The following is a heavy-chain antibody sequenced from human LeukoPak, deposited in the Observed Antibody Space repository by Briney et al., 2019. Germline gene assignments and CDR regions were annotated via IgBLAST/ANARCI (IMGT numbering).Heavy chain of an antibody. CDR1: GYSFSDYY. CDR2: FNPKSGGT. CDR3: WRGNLSFDP. J-gene: IGHJ5*02. Sequence: ASVKISFKASGYSFSDYYMHWVRQAPGQGLEGMVSFNPKSGGTNYAQNFQGRVTMIRNTSLSTGYIAISELTCDDTAGYYLWRGNLSFDPWGEGKLVIVSS. V-gene: IGHV1-2*02.